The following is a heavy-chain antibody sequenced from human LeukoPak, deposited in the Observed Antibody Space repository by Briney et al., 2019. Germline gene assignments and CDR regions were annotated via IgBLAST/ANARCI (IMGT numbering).Heavy chain of an antibody. J-gene: IGHJ4*02. CDR3: ARSPGYYDSSGYYYVDYFDY. V-gene: IGHV4-59*01. CDR1: GGSISNYY. D-gene: IGHD3-22*01. CDR2: IYYSGST. Sequence: SETLSLTCTVSGGSISNYYWSWIRQPPGKGLEWIGYIYYSGSTNYNPSLKSRVTISVDTSKNQFSLKLSSVTAADTAVYYCARSPGYYDSSGYYYVDYFDYWGQGTLVTVSS.